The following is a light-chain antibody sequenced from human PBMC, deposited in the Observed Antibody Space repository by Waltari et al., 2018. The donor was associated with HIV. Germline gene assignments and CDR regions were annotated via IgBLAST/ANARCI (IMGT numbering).Light chain of an antibody. CDR2: DVS. J-gene: IGLJ2*01. CDR1: SSDVGGYDY. CDR3: CSYASNYILI. V-gene: IGLV2-11*01. Sequence: QSDLTQPRSVSGSPGQSVTISCTGTSSDVGGYDYVSWYQQHPGKAPKVIISDVSRRPSGVPDRFSASKSGNTASLTISGLQAADEADYFCCSYASNYILIFGGGTKLTVL.